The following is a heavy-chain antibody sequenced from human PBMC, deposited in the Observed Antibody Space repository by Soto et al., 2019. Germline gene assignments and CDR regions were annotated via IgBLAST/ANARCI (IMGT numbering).Heavy chain of an antibody. CDR3: ARGNCSSTSCQSYYYYYGMDV. V-gene: IGHV1-2*04. D-gene: IGHD2-2*01. CDR2: INPNSGGT. J-gene: IGHJ6*02. Sequence: QVQLVQSGAEVKKPGASVKVSCKASGYTFTGYYMHWVRQAPGQGLEWMGWINPNSGGTNYAQKFQGWVTMTRDTSIITAYMELSRLRSDDTAVYYCARGNCSSTSCQSYYYYYGMDVWGQGTTVTVSS. CDR1: GYTFTGYY.